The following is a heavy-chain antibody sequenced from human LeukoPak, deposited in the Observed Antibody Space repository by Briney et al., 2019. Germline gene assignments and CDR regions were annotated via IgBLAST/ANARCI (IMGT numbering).Heavy chain of an antibody. CDR2: IYYSGST. D-gene: IGHD3-10*01. CDR3: ARVLWFGEFTARSSPGIDY. Sequence: SETLSLTCTVSGGSISSSSYYWGWIRQPPGKGLEWIGSIYYSGSTYYNPSLKSRVTISVDTSKNQFSLKLSSVTAADTAVYYCARVLWFGEFTARSSPGIDYWGQGTLVTVSS. CDR1: GGSISSSSYY. V-gene: IGHV4-39*07. J-gene: IGHJ4*02.